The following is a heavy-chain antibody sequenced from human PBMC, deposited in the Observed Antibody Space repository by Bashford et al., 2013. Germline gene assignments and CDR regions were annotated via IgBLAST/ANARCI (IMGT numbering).Heavy chain of an antibody. D-gene: IGHD4-17*01. J-gene: IGHJ6*02. CDR3: ARGAVYGAFNAGDYGMDV. Sequence: SETLSLTCTVSGGSISSSSYYWGWIRQPPGKGLEWIGSIYYSGSTYYNPSLKSRVTISVDTSKNQFSLKLSSVTAADTAVYYCARGAVYGAFNAGDYGMDVWGQGTTVTVSS. V-gene: IGHV4-39*07. CDR2: IYYSGST. CDR1: GGSISSSSYY.